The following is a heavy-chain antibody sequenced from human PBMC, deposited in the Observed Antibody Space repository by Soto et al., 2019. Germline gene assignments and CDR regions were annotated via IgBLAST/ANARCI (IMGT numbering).Heavy chain of an antibody. CDR3: ARDEACGGSCYYIDY. V-gene: IGHV3-33*01. Sequence: QVQLVESGGGVVQPGRSLRLSCAASGFTFSSYGMHWVRQAPGKGLEWVAVIWYDGSNKYYADSVKGRFTISRDNSKNTLNLQMNSLRAEDTAVYYCARDEACGGSCYYIDYWGQGTLVTVSS. CDR2: IWYDGSNK. D-gene: IGHD2-15*01. CDR1: GFTFSSYG. J-gene: IGHJ4*02.